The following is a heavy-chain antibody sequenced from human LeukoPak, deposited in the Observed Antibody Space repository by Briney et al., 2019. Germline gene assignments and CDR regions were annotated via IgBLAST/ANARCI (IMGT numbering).Heavy chain of an antibody. Sequence: GGSLRLSCAASGFTVGSNYMSWVRQAPGKGLEWVSVISSGCSTYYADSVKGRFTISRDNSKNTLYLQMNSLRVEDTAVYYCARDHYYDRAGAPYYFDYWGQGTLVTVSS. J-gene: IGHJ4*02. CDR2: ISSGCST. V-gene: IGHV3-53*01. CDR1: GFTVGSNY. CDR3: ARDHYYDRAGAPYYFDY. D-gene: IGHD3-22*01.